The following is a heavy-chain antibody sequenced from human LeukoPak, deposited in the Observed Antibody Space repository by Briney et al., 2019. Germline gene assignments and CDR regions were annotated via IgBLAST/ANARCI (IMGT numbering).Heavy chain of an antibody. Sequence: GGSLRLSCAASGFTFSSYSMNWVRQAPGKGLEWVSSISSSSGYIYYADSVKGRFTISRDNAKNSLYLQMNSLRAEDTAVYYCAKAHPPPLYFDGPGWFDPWGQGTLVTVSS. CDR1: GFTFSSYS. CDR2: ISSSSGYI. D-gene: IGHD3-9*01. V-gene: IGHV3-21*01. CDR3: AKAHPPPLYFDGPGWFDP. J-gene: IGHJ5*02.